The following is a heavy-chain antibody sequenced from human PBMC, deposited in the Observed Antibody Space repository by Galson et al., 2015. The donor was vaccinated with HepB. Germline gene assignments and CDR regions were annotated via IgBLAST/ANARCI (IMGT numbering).Heavy chain of an antibody. CDR3: ARDYVY. D-gene: IGHD3-10*02. Sequence: SLRLSCAASGLTFSTYWMSWVRQAPGKGLEWVANINQDGSVKYYVDSVEGRFPISRDNAKNSLYLQVNSLRADDTAVYYCARDYVYWGQGTLVTVSS. CDR2: INQDGSVK. V-gene: IGHV3-7*05. J-gene: IGHJ4*02. CDR1: GLTFSTYW.